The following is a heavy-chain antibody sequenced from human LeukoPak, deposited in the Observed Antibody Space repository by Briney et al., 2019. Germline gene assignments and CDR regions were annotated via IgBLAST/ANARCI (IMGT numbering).Heavy chain of an antibody. D-gene: IGHD4-17*01. Sequence: GGSLRLSCAASGFTFSSYAMSWVRQAPGKGLEWVSYISGTGGSTYYADSVKGRFTISRDNSENTLYLQMNSLRAEDTAIYYCAKEGVPYYGDYDYWGQGTLVTVSS. CDR2: ISGTGGST. J-gene: IGHJ4*02. CDR1: GFTFSSYA. CDR3: AKEGVPYYGDYDY. V-gene: IGHV3-23*01.